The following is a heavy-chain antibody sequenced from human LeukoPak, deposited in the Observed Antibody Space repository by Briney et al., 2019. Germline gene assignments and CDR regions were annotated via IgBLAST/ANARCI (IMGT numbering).Heavy chain of an antibody. CDR3: AGFHPYDYGDYGSWFDP. V-gene: IGHV1-18*01. J-gene: IGHJ5*02. Sequence: VASVNVSCTASGYTFTSYGISWVRQAPGQGLEWMGWISAYNGNTNYAQKLQGRVTMTTDTSTSTAYMELSSLRSDDTAVYYCAGFHPYDYGDYGSWFDPWGQGTLVTVSS. CDR2: ISAYNGNT. D-gene: IGHD4-17*01. CDR1: GYTFTSYG.